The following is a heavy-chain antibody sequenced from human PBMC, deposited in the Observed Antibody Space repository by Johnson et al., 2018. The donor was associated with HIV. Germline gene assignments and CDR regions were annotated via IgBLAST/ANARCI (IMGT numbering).Heavy chain of an antibody. J-gene: IGHJ3*02. Sequence: MLLVESGGGLVQPGGSLRLSCAASGFTISSNYMSWVRQAPGKGLEWVSLIYSGGSTYYADSVKGRFTISRDNSKNTLYLQMNSLRAEDTAVYYCAREPPARSQYNSPPLAFDIWGQGTMVTVSS. V-gene: IGHV3-66*01. CDR2: IYSGGST. CDR3: AREPPARSQYNSPPLAFDI. D-gene: IGHD1-14*01. CDR1: GFTISSNY.